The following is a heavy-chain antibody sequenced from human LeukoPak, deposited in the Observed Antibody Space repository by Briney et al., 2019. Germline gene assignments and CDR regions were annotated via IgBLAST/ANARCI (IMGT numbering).Heavy chain of an antibody. CDR1: GGSVSSASYY. CDR3: AREYSGSSSLGASDV. Sequence: SETLSLTCTVSGGSVSSASYYWSWIRQPPGKGLEWVGYIYYSRSINYSPSLKSRVTISVDTSKNQFSLKLNSVTAADTAVYYCAREYSGSSSLGASDVWGQGTMVTVSS. D-gene: IGHD1-26*01. J-gene: IGHJ3*01. CDR2: IYYSRSI. V-gene: IGHV4-61*01.